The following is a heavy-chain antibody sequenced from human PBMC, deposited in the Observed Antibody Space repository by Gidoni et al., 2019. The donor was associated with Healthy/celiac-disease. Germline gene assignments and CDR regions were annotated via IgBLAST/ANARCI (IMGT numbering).Heavy chain of an antibody. CDR2: IYYSGSP. V-gene: IGHV4-39*01. D-gene: IGHD3-9*01. CDR3: ARGFVLRYFDWLSWFDP. J-gene: IGHJ5*02. CDR1: GGYISSSSYY. Sequence: QLPLQESGPGLVKPSETLSLTCTVSGGYISSSSYYWGWISQPPGKGLEWIGSIYYSGSPYYNTSIKSRVTISMNTSKNQFSLNLTSVIAADTAVYYCARGFVLRYFDWLSWFDPWGQGTLVTVSA.